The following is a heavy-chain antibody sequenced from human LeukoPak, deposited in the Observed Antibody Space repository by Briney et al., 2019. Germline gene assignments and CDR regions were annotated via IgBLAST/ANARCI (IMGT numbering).Heavy chain of an antibody. Sequence: PSETLSLTCTVSGGSITNYYWSWIRQPPGKGLEYIGYIYYTGSTNYNPSLKSRVTISVDTSKNQFSLKVNSGTAADTAVYYCARHKLGSGPLFDYWGQGTLVTVSS. J-gene: IGHJ4*02. CDR3: ARHKLGSGPLFDY. CDR2: IYYTGST. D-gene: IGHD6-19*01. CDR1: GGSITNYY. V-gene: IGHV4-59*08.